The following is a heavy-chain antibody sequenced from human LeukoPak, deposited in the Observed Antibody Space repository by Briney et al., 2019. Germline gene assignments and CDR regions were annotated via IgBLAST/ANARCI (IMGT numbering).Heavy chain of an antibody. Sequence: GGSLRLSCAASGFTFSTYTMNWVRQAPGKGLEWVSSISCSSIYIYYTDSVKGRFTISRDNARNSVYLQMNNLRAEDTAVYYCARVNGDYERGGAPDYWGQGTLVTVSS. D-gene: IGHD4-17*01. CDR3: ARVNGDYERGGAPDY. J-gene: IGHJ4*02. CDR1: GFTFSTYT. CDR2: ISCSSIYI. V-gene: IGHV3-21*01.